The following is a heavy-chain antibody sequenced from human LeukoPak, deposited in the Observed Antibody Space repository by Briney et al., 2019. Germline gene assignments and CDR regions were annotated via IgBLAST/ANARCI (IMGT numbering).Heavy chain of an antibody. D-gene: IGHD1-1*01. J-gene: IGHJ6*02. CDR1: GFTFSSYA. CDR3: AKDLGYGPYYYGMDV. V-gene: IGHV3-23*01. Sequence: GGSLRLSCAASGFTFSSYAMSWVRQAPGKGLEWVSAISGSGGSTYYADSVKGRFTISRDNSKNTLYLQMNSLRAEDTAVYYCAKDLGYGPYYYGMDVWGQGTTVTVSS. CDR2: ISGSGGST.